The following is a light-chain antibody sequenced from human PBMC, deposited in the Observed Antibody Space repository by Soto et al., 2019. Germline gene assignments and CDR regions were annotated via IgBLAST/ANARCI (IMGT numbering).Light chain of an antibody. J-gene: IGLJ1*01. CDR3: SSYVGTNSYV. CDR1: SSAVGGYNY. CDR2: EVY. Sequence: QSALTQPPSASGSPGQSVTISCTGTSSAVGGYNYVSWYQQYPGKAPKLIIYEVYKRPSGVPDRFSGSKSGNTAALTVSGLQAEDEADYYCSSYVGTNSYVFGTGTKVTVL. V-gene: IGLV2-8*01.